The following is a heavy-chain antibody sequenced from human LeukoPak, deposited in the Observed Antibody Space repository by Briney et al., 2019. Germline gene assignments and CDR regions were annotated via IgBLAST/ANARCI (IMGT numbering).Heavy chain of an antibody. CDR2: IKNDGSWI. Sequence: GGSLRLTCAASGFSLGPSWMHWVRQAPGKGLEWVSRIKNDGSWINYADSVKGRFTVSRDNAKNTLNLQMNSLRAEDTAVYFCARDGSAYNLDYWGQGVLVTVSS. D-gene: IGHD3-16*01. CDR3: ARDGSAYNLDY. CDR1: GFSLGPSW. J-gene: IGHJ4*02. V-gene: IGHV3-74*01.